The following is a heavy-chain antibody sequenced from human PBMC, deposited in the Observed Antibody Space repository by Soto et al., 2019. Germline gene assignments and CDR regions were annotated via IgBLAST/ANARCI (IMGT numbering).Heavy chain of an antibody. J-gene: IGHJ6*02. CDR1: GGSISSYY. CDR2: IYTSGST. CDR3: ARENRGSWYPYYYYGMDV. V-gene: IGHV4-4*07. D-gene: IGHD6-13*01. Sequence: QVQLQESGPGLVKPSETLSLTCTVSGGSISSYYWSWIRQPAGKGLEWIGRIYTSGSTNYNPSLKSRVTMSVDTSKNQFSLKLSSVTAADTAVYYCARENRGSWYPYYYYGMDVWGQGTTVTVSS.